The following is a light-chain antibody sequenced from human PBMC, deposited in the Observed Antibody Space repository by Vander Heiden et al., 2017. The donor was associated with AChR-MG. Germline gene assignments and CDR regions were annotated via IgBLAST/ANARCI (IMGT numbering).Light chain of an antibody. Sequence: DIVMTQSPATLSVSPGERATLSCRASQSVSSNLAWYQQKPGQAPRLLIYGASTRATGIPARFSGSGSGTEFTLTISSLQSEDFAVYYCQQYNNWPPWTFGQGTKVEIQ. CDR2: GAS. CDR1: QSVSSN. CDR3: QQYNNWPPWT. J-gene: IGKJ1*01. V-gene: IGKV3-15*01.